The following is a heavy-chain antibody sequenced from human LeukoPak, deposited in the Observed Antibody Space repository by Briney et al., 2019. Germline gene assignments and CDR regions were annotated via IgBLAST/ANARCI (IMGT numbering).Heavy chain of an antibody. D-gene: IGHD6-19*01. Sequence: SETLSLTCAVYGGSFSGYYWSWIRQPPGKGLEWIGEINHSGSTNYNPSLKSRVTISVDTSKNQFSLKLSSVTAADTAVYYCARGSDSSGWGYWYFGLWGRGTLVTVSS. CDR1: GGSFSGYY. CDR2: INHSGST. V-gene: IGHV4-34*01. CDR3: ARGSDSSGWGYWYFGL. J-gene: IGHJ2*01.